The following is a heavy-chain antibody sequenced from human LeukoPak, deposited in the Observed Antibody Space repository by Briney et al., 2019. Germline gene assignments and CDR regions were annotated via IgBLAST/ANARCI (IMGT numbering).Heavy chain of an antibody. J-gene: IGHJ4*02. Sequence: GASVKVSCTTSGYTFTGYYMNWVRQSPGQGLEWMGWFNPNSGGTNYAQKFQGRVTMTRDTSISTAYMELSRLRSDDTAVYYCARGITVTSADWGQGTLVTDSS. D-gene: IGHD1-20*01. V-gene: IGHV1-2*02. CDR3: ARGITVTSAD. CDR2: FNPNSGGT. CDR1: GYTFTGYY.